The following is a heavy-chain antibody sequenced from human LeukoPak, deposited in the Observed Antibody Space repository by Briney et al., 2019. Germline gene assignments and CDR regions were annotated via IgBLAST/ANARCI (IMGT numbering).Heavy chain of an antibody. V-gene: IGHV4-30-2*01. CDR1: GGSISSGGYY. CDR2: IYHSGST. D-gene: IGHD2-15*01. J-gene: IGHJ4*02. CDR3: ARVRGCSGGSCFPPGYFDY. Sequence: SQTLSLTCAVSGGSISSGGYYWSWIRQPPGKGLEWIGYIYHSGSTYYNPSLKSRVTISVDRSKNQFSLKLSSVTAADTAVYYCARVRGCSGGSCFPPGYFDYWGQGTLVTVSS.